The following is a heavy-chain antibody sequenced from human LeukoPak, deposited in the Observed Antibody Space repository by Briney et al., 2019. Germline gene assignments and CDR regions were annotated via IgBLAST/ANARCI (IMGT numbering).Heavy chain of an antibody. CDR2: ISGSGSHT. J-gene: IGHJ5*02. D-gene: IGHD1-1*01. Sequence: GGSLRLSCAVSGLTFNNYAMSWVRQAPGKGLEWVSAISGSGSHTNYGESVKGRFTISRDNSKNILYLHMGSLTVADTAVYYCGSGPVGTTVPWGQGTLVTVSS. V-gene: IGHV3-23*01. CDR3: GSGPVGTTVP. CDR1: GLTFNNYA.